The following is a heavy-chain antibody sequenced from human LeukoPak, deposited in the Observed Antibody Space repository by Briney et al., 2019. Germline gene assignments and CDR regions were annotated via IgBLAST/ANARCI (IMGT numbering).Heavy chain of an antibody. J-gene: IGHJ4*02. CDR1: GYTFTSYG. CDR2: INPNSGGT. V-gene: IGHV1-2*02. CDR3: ARDADSSGYPHY. D-gene: IGHD3-22*01. Sequence: ASVKVSCKASGYTFTSYGISWVRQAPGQGLEWMGWINPNSGGTNYAQKFQGRVTMTRDTSISTAYMELSRLRSDDTAVYYCARDADSSGYPHYWGQGTLVTVSS.